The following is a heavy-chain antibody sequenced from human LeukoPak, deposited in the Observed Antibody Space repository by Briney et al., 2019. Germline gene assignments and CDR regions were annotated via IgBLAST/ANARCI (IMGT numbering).Heavy chain of an antibody. CDR2: ISGGGVTT. J-gene: IGHJ4*02. D-gene: IGHD3-22*01. Sequence: GGSLRLSCVGSGFTSIAYALTWARQAPGKGLEWVSGISGGGVTTYYADSVKGRFTISRDNSKNTLYLQMNSLRAEDTAVYYCARDSYYYDSSGYPGGVWGQGTLVTVSS. V-gene: IGHV3-23*01. CDR1: GFTSIAYA. CDR3: ARDSYYYDSSGYPGGV.